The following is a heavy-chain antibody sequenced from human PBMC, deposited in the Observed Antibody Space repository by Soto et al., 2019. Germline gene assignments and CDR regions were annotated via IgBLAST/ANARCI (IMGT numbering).Heavy chain of an antibody. D-gene: IGHD2-2*01. Sequence: QVQLVESGGGLVKPGGSLRLSCAASGFSFSDYYMSWIRHAPGKGLEWVSYISHGSTTIYYTDSVNGRFTISRDNAKMIPYLHMNSLRAEDTAVYCCAIDLAYPDAFDIWGQGTMVTASS. J-gene: IGHJ3*02. V-gene: IGHV3-11*01. CDR3: AIDLAYPDAFDI. CDR1: GFSFSDYY. CDR2: ISHGSTTI.